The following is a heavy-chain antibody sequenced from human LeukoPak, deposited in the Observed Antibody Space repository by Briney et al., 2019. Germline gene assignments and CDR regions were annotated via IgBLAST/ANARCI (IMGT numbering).Heavy chain of an antibody. J-gene: IGHJ4*02. V-gene: IGHV3-7*01. Sequence: GESLRLSCAASGFTFSDYWMSWVRQAPGKGLEWVANIQQDGSEKYYVDSVKGRFTISRDNAKKSLFLQVSSLRGEDTAVYYCARDRGSGWHTFDYWGQGTLVTVSS. D-gene: IGHD6-19*01. CDR1: GFTFSDYW. CDR2: IQQDGSEK. CDR3: ARDRGSGWHTFDY.